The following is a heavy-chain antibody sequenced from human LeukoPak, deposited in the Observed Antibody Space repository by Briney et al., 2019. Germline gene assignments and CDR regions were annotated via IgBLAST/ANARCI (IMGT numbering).Heavy chain of an antibody. D-gene: IGHD3-16*02. J-gene: IGHJ4*02. CDR2: ISGSGGST. Sequence: GGSLRLSCAASGFTVSSNYMSWVRQAPGKRLEWVSVISGSGGSTYYADSVKGRFTVSRDNSKNTLYLQMNSLRAEDTAVYYCAKEGDVWGSYRQHYWGQGTLVTVSS. CDR3: AKEGDVWGSYRQHY. CDR1: GFTVSSNY. V-gene: IGHV3-23*01.